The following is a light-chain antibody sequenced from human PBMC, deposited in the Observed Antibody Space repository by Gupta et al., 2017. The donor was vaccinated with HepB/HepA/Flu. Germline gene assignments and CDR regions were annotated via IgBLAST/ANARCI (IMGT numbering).Light chain of an antibody. CDR1: QSVLYSSNNNNY. CDR2: WAS. J-gene: IGKJ1*01. V-gene: IGKV4-1*01. CDR3: QQDDSTPRT. Sequence: DIVMTQSPDSLAVSLGERATINCKSSQSVLYSSNNNNYLAWYQQKPGQPPKLLIYWASTRESGVPDRFNGSGSGTDFTLTISSLQAEDVAVYYCQQDDSTPRTFGQGTKVEIK.